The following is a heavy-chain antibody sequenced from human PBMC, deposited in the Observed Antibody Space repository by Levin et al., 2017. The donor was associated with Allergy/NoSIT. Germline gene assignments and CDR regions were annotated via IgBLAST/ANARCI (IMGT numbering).Heavy chain of an antibody. Sequence: SETLSLTCTVSGGSVSSGSYYWSWIRQPPGKGLEWIGHIYYSGSTNYNPSLKSRVTISVDTSKNQFSLKLSSVTAADTAVYYCARMGGYDYYYDYYMDVWGKGTTVTVSS. J-gene: IGHJ6*03. D-gene: IGHD5-12*01. CDR3: ARMGGYDYYYDYYMDV. CDR1: GGSVSSGSYY. CDR2: IYYSGST. V-gene: IGHV4-61*01.